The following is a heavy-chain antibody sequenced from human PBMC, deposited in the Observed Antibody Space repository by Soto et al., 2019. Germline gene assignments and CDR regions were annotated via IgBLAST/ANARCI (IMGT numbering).Heavy chain of an antibody. D-gene: IGHD2-15*01. CDR3: AKYSFIVVVVAATPEYGMDV. CDR1: GFTFSSYA. Sequence: GGSLRLSCAASGFTFSSYAMSWVRQAPGKGLEWVSAISGSGGSTYYADSVKGRFTISRDNSKNTLYLQMNSLRAEDRAVYYCAKYSFIVVVVAATPEYGMDVWGQGTTVTVSS. V-gene: IGHV3-23*01. CDR2: ISGSGGST. J-gene: IGHJ6*02.